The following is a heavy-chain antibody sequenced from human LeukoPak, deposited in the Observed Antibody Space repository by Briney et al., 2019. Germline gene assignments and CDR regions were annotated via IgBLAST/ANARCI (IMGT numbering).Heavy chain of an antibody. CDR2: ISSSSYT. CDR1: GFTFSAYA. J-gene: IGHJ2*01. Sequence: GGSLRLSCEASGFTFSAYAMTWVRRAPGKGLEWVSYISSSSYTNYADSVKGRFTISRDNAKNSLYLQMNSLRVEDTAVYYCARVGFDWSYWYFDLWGRGTLVTVS. CDR3: ARVGFDWSYWYFDL. V-gene: IGHV3-11*05. D-gene: IGHD3-9*01.